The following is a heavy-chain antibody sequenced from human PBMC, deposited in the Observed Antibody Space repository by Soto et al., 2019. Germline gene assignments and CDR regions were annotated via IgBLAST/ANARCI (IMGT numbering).Heavy chain of an antibody. CDR3: ARGLWFGELPTSPNLDY. Sequence: QVQLVESGGGVVQPGRSLRLSCAASGFTFSSYGMHWVRQAPGKGLEWVAVIWYDGSNKYYADSVKGRFTISRDNSKNTLYLQMNSLRAEDTAVYYCARGLWFGELPTSPNLDYWGQGTLVTVSS. D-gene: IGHD3-10*01. CDR1: GFTFSSYG. J-gene: IGHJ4*02. V-gene: IGHV3-33*01. CDR2: IWYDGSNK.